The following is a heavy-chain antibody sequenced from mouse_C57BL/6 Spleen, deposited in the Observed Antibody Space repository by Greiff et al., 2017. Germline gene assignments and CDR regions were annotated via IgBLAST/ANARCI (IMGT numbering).Heavy chain of an antibody. J-gene: IGHJ2*01. V-gene: IGHV5-6*01. CDR3: ARHAPYFDD. CDR2: ISSGGSYT. CDR1: GFTFSSYG. Sequence: VQLKESGGDLVKPGGSLKLSCAASGFTFSSYGMSWVRQTPDKRLEWVATISSGGSYTYYPDSVKGRFTISRDNAKNTLYLQMSSLKSEDTAMYYCARHAPYFDDWGQGTTLTVSS.